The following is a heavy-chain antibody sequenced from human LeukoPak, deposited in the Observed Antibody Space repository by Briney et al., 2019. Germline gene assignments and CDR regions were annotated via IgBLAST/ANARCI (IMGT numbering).Heavy chain of an antibody. CDR3: ARSSSRYCSGGSCYSGVLGYFDY. V-gene: IGHV3-48*01. J-gene: IGHJ4*02. D-gene: IGHD2-15*01. Sequence: PGGSLRLSCAASGFTFSSYNINWGRQAPGKGLEWVSYISSSRRTISYADSVKGRFTISRDNAKNSLYLQMNSLRAEDTAVYYCARSSSRYCSGGSCYSGVLGYFDYWGQGTLVTVSS. CDR2: ISSSRRTI. CDR1: GFTFSSYN.